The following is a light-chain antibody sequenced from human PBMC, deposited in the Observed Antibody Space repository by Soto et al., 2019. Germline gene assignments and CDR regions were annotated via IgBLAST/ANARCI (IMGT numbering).Light chain of an antibody. CDR2: GAS. Sequence: EIVLTQSPGTLSLSPGERATLSCRASQSVSSNYLAWYQQKSGQAPRLLIYGASSRATGIPDRFSGSGSGTDFTLTISSLEREDFAVYYCQQYGGSPRTFGQGTKVDIK. CDR3: QQYGGSPRT. V-gene: IGKV3-20*01. CDR1: QSVSSNY. J-gene: IGKJ1*01.